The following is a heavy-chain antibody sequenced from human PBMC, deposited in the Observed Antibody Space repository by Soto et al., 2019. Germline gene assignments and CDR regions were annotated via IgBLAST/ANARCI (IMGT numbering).Heavy chain of an antibody. CDR3: AREHSPSGYTDWFDP. CDR1: GGTFSSYA. Sequence: QVQLVQSGAEVKKPGSSVKVSCKASGGTFSSYAISWVRQAPGQGLKWMGGIIPIFGTANYAQKFQGRVTITADESTSTAYMELSSLRSEDTAVYYCAREHSPSGYTDWFDPWGQGTLVTVSS. D-gene: IGHD3-22*01. CDR2: IIPIFGTA. J-gene: IGHJ5*02. V-gene: IGHV1-69*12.